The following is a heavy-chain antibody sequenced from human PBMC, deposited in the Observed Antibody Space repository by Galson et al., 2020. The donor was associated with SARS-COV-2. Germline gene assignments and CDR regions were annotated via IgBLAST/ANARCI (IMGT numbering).Heavy chain of an antibody. V-gene: IGHV3-49*03. Sequence: GGSLRLSCTPSGFSLGDYAVSWFRQAPGKGLEWVGFIRSTGYGGTTQSAASVKGRFTISRDDSKNIAYLQMNSLKTEDSAVYYCKTDYFDSSDYYYPRAFDMWGQGTLVTVSS. CDR1: GFSLGDYA. D-gene: IGHD3-22*01. CDR3: KTDYFDSSDYYYPRAFDM. J-gene: IGHJ3*02. CDR2: IRSTGYGGTT.